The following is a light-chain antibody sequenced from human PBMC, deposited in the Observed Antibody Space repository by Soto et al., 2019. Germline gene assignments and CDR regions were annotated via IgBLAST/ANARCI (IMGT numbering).Light chain of an antibody. J-gene: IGKJ1*01. CDR1: QSVSTY. Sequence: EIVLTQSPATLSLSPGERATLSCRASQSVSTYLAWYQQKPGQAPRLLIYDASKRATGIPVRFSGSGSGTHFTLTIPSLEPEDFGVYYCQQRSNWPPTWTFGQGTKVDIK. V-gene: IGKV3-11*01. CDR2: DAS. CDR3: QQRSNWPPTWT.